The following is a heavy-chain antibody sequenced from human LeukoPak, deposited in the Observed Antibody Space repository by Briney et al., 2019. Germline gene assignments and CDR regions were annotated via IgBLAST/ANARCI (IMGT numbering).Heavy chain of an antibody. Sequence: ASVKVSCKASGYTFTGYYMHWVRPAPGQGLEWMGWINPNSGGTNYAQKFQGRVTMTRDTSISTAYMELSRLRSDDTTVYYCARDSGGATFDYWGQGTLVTVSS. CDR1: GYTFTGYY. J-gene: IGHJ4*02. CDR2: INPNSGGT. D-gene: IGHD1-26*01. V-gene: IGHV1-2*02. CDR3: ARDSGGATFDY.